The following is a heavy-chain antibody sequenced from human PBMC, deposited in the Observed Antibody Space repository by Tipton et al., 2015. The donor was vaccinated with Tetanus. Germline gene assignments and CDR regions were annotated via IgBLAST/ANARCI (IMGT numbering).Heavy chain of an antibody. V-gene: IGHV4-34*01. Sequence: TLSLTCAVSGGSFTDFYWSWIRQVPGQGLVWIGEINHSGTANKNPSLKSRVAISMDTSKNQISLKLSSVTAADTAVYYCVRELISWTVVFINGFDQWGQGTLVTVSS. J-gene: IGHJ4*02. CDR1: GGSFTDFY. D-gene: IGHD3-22*01. CDR2: INHSGTA. CDR3: VRELISWTVVFINGFDQ.